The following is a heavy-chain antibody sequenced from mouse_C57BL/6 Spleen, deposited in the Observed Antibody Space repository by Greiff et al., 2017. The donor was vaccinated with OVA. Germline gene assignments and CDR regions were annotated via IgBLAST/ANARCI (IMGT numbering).Heavy chain of an antibody. D-gene: IGHD2-4*01. V-gene: IGHV7-3*01. CDR2: IRNKANGYTT. Sequence: EVKVEESGGGLVQPGGSLSLSCAASGFTFTDYYMSWVRQPPGKALEWLGFIRNKANGYTTEYSASVKGRFTISRDNSQSILYLQMNALRAEDSATYYCARSPVYDYDGYAMDYWGQGTSVTVSS. CDR1: GFTFTDYY. CDR3: ARSPVYDYDGYAMDY. J-gene: IGHJ4*01.